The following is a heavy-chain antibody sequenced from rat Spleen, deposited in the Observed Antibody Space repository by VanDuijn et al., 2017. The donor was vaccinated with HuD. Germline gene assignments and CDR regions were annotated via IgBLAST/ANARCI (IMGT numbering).Heavy chain of an antibody. V-gene: IGHV3-3*01. CDR2: INSAGST. Sequence: EVQLQESGPGLVKPSQSLSLTCSVTFYSITSSYRWNWIRKFPGNKLEWMGYINSAGSTNYNPSLKSRISITRDTSRNQFFLQVNSVTTEDTATYYCTRGYVMDAWGQGASVTVSS. CDR3: TRGYVMDA. CDR1: FYSITSSYR. J-gene: IGHJ4*01.